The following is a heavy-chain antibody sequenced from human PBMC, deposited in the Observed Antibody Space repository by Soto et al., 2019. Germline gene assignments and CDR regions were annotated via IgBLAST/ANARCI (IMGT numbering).Heavy chain of an antibody. CDR2: IYSSGST. D-gene: IGHD2-15*01. CDR3: AISASAEYCRGGRCYRIDY. V-gene: IGHV4-59*08. CDR1: GGSISNYY. J-gene: IGHJ4*02. Sequence: QVQLQESGPGLVKPSETLSLTCTVSGGSISNYYWSWVRQPPGKGLEWIGYIYSSGSTNYNPSLKSRVTLSVGTSKTQFSLRRSSVTAADTAVYYCAISASAEYCRGGRCYRIDYWGQGTLVTVSS.